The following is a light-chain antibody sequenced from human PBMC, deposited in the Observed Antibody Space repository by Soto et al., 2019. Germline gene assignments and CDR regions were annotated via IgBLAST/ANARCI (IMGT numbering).Light chain of an antibody. V-gene: IGLV2-14*01. J-gene: IGLJ1*01. CDR1: SSDVGGYNY. Sequence: QSALTQPASVSGSPGQSIAISCTGTSSDVGGYNYVSWYQLHPDKAPKLIIYDVSNRPSGVSNRFSVSKSGNTASLTISGLQPKDVADYYCSSYASSITLAFGTGTKLTVL. CDR3: SSYASSITLA. CDR2: DVS.